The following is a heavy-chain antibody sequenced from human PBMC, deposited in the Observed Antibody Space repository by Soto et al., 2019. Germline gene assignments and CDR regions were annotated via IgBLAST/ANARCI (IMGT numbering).Heavy chain of an antibody. CDR2: INAGNGNT. V-gene: IGHV1-3*01. J-gene: IGHJ6*02. CDR1: GYTFTSYA. D-gene: IGHD6-25*01. Sequence: QFQLVQSGAEVKKPGASVKVSCKASGYTFTSYAMHWVRQAPGQRLEWMGWINAGNGNTKYSQKFQGRVAITRGTSWSRGYMARSRLRSEDTAVHYMARAAAPSDVGGQGTTVTVSS. CDR3: ARAAAPSDV.